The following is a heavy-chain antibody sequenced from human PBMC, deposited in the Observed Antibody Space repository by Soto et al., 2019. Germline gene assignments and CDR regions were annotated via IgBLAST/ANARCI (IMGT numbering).Heavy chain of an antibody. CDR1: GFTFSSYG. V-gene: IGHV3-33*01. D-gene: IGHD3-10*01. J-gene: IGHJ5*02. Sequence: QVQLVESGGGVVQPGRSLRLSCAASGFTFSSYGMHWVRQAPGKGLEWVAVIWYDGSNKYYADSVKGRFTISRDNSKNTLYRQMNSLRAEDTAVYYCARERRFGDLNWFDPWGQGTLVTVSS. CDR2: IWYDGSNK. CDR3: ARERRFGDLNWFDP.